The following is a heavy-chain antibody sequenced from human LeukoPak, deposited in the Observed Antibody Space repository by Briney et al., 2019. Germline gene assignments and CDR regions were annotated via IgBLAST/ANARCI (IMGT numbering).Heavy chain of an antibody. CDR3: AKDDRWLQYND. V-gene: IGHV3-23*01. CDR2: IRGNGITT. CDR1: GFTFSTHG. D-gene: IGHD5-24*01. J-gene: IGHJ4*02. Sequence: GGSLRLSCSASGFTFSTHGMNWVRQAPGRGLEWVSGIRGNGITTYYADSVKGRFTISRDNSKNTVYLQMNSLRAEDTAIYYCAKDDRWLQYNDWGQGTLVTVSS.